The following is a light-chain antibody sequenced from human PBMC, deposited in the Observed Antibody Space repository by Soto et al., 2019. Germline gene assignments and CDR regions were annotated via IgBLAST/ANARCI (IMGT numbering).Light chain of an antibody. CDR1: SSDVGGYNY. Sequence: QSVLTQPASVSGSPGQSITISCTGTSSDVGGYNYVSWYRQHPGRAPKLMIYDVSNRPSGVSNRFSGSKSGNTASLTISGLQAEYEADYYCSSYTRSSTSLLGTGTKVTVL. CDR3: SSYTRSSTSL. J-gene: IGLJ1*01. V-gene: IGLV2-14*01. CDR2: DVS.